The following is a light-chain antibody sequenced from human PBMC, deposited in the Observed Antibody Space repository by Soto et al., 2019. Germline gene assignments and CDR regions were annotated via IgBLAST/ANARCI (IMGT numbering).Light chain of an antibody. CDR3: QQLITYPQT. J-gene: IGKJ1*01. CDR1: QGISSY. CDR2: AAS. Sequence: DIQLTQSPSFLSASVGDRVTITCRASQGISSYLAWYQQKPGKAPKLPIYAASTLQSGVPSRFSGSGSGTEFALAISSLQPEDFATYYCQQLITYPQTFGQGTKVDIK. V-gene: IGKV1-9*01.